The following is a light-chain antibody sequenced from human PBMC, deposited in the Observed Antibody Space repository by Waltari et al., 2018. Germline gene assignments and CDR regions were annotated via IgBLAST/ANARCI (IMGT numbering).Light chain of an antibody. V-gene: IGLV1-51*01. J-gene: IGLJ3*02. CDR2: DNN. Sequence: QSVLTQPPSVSAAPGQRVTISCSGSNSNLGNNYVSWYQQLPGTAPKLLIYDNNKRPSGIPDRISGSKSGTSATLGITGLQTGDEADYYCATWDSSLSAGVFGGGTKLTVL. CDR3: ATWDSSLSAGV. CDR1: NSNLGNNY.